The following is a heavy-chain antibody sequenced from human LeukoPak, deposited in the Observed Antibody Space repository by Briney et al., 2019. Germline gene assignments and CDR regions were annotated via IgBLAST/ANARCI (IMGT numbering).Heavy chain of an antibody. J-gene: IGHJ5*02. V-gene: IGHV3-30-3*01. CDR2: ISYDGSNK. CDR3: ARDKGMATIRWFDP. D-gene: IGHD5-24*01. Sequence: PGGSLRLSCAASGFTFSSYAMHWVRQAPGKGLEWVAVISYDGSNKYYADSVKGRFTISRGNSKNTLYLQMNSLRAEDTAVYYCARDKGMATIRWFDPWGQGTLVTVSS. CDR1: GFTFSSYA.